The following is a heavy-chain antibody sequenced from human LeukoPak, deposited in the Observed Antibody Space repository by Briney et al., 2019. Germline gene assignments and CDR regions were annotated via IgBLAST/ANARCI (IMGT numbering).Heavy chain of an antibody. CDR1: GFTVSSNY. V-gene: IGHV3-53*01. CDR3: ARGMAGNDAFDI. CDR2: IYSGGST. J-gene: IGHJ3*02. D-gene: IGHD6-19*01. Sequence: GGSLRLSCAASGFTVSSNYMSWVRQAPGKGLEWVSVIYSGGSTYYADSVKGRFTISRDNSKNTLYLQVNSLRAEDTAVYYCARGMAGNDAFDIWGQGTMVTVSS.